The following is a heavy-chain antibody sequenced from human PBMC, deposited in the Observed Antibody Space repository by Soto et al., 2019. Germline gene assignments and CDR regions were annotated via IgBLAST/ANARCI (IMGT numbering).Heavy chain of an antibody. CDR2: IYYSGTTT. CDR3: ARLGGSYAVPHFDY. Sequence: PSETLSLTCTVSGGPIGSYYWTWIRQPPGKGLEWMGYIYYSGTTTNYNPSLKSRVTLSVDTSKNQFSLKLSSVTAADTAVYYCARLGGSYAVPHFDYWGQGTLVTVSS. J-gene: IGHJ4*02. D-gene: IGHD1-26*01. CDR1: GGPIGSYY. V-gene: IGHV4-59*08.